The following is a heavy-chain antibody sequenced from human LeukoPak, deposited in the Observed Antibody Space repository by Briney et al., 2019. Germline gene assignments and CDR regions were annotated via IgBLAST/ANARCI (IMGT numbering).Heavy chain of an antibody. D-gene: IGHD3-22*01. J-gene: IGHJ4*02. CDR2: INHSEST. V-gene: IGHV4-34*01. CDR1: GGSFSGYY. CDR3: ARDPYYYDSSGYYDSY. Sequence: SETVTLTCTVIGGSFSGYYWRWIRQPPRRGKELVGEINHSESTNYSPSLKSRVTISVDTSKNQFSLKLSSVTAADTAVYYCARDPYYYDSSGYYDSYWGQGTLVTVSS.